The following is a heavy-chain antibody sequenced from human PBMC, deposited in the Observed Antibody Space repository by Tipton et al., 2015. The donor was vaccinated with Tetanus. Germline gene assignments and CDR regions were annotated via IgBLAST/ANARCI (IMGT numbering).Heavy chain of an antibody. CDR1: GFTFSGFA. CDR2: ITGSGDRT. D-gene: IGHD6-19*01. CDR3: ARSASSGWFSIFDD. V-gene: IGHV3-23*01. Sequence: GSLRLSCAASGFTFSGFAMTWVRQAPGKGLEWVSAITGSGDRTYYADSVKGRFTISRDNSKNMVYLQMNSLRVEDTALYFCARSASSGWFSIFDDWGQGTQCTVSS. J-gene: IGHJ4*02.